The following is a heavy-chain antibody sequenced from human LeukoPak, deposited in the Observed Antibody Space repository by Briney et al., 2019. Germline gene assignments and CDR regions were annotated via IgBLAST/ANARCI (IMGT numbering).Heavy chain of an antibody. Sequence: GGSLRLSCAASGFTFSSYAMSWVRQAPGKGLEWVSVVSGSGGSTYYADSVKGRFTISRDNSQNTLYLQMNSLKTEDTAVYYCTTDLNSHIVVVTAITDYWGQGTLVTVSS. J-gene: IGHJ4*02. CDR1: GFTFSSYA. CDR2: VSGSGGST. D-gene: IGHD2-21*02. V-gene: IGHV3-23*01. CDR3: TTDLNSHIVVVTAITDY.